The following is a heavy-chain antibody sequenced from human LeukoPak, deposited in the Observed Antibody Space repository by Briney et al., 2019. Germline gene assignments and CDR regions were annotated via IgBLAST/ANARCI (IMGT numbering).Heavy chain of an antibody. J-gene: IGHJ2*01. V-gene: IGHV4-38-2*01. Sequence: SETLSPTCAVSGSSISSSYYWGWIRQPPGKGLEWIGSIYHSGTTYDNPSLKSRVTISADTSKNQCSLRLNSVTAADTAVYYCARTPDFWYFDLWGRGTLVTVSS. CDR1: GSSISSSYY. D-gene: IGHD1-14*01. CDR3: ARTPDFWYFDL. CDR2: IYHSGTT.